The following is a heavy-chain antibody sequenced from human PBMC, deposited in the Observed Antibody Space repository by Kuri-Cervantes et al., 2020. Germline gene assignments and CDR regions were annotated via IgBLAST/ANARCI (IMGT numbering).Heavy chain of an antibody. V-gene: IGHV3-33*06. CDR2: IWYDGSNK. D-gene: IGHD1-26*01. Sequence: GGSLRLSCAASGFTFSSYWMSWVRQAPGKGLEWVAVIWYDGSNKYYADSVKGRFTISRDNSKNTLYLQMNSLRAEDTAVYYCAKPISGSSTGDAFDIWGQGTMVTVSS. J-gene: IGHJ3*02. CDR3: AKPISGSSTGDAFDI. CDR1: GFTFSSYW.